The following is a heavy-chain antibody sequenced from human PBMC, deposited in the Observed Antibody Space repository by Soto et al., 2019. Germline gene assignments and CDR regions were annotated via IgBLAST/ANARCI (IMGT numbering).Heavy chain of an antibody. CDR2: ISDTGSSH. CDR3: AKDLRVCSSTSCSSGMDV. Sequence: GGSLRLSCVGSGFTFSSYGMHWVRQAPGKGLECVAVISDTGSSHYYAASVEGRFTISRENSKNTLYLQMNSLRAEDTAVYYCAKDLRVCSSTSCSSGMDVWGQGTTVTVSS. D-gene: IGHD2-2*01. V-gene: IGHV3-30*18. CDR1: GFTFSSYG. J-gene: IGHJ6*02.